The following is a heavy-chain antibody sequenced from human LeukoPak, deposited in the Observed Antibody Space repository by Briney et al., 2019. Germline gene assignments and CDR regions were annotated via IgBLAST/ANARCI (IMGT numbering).Heavy chain of an antibody. CDR1: GFTVTSNY. D-gene: IGHD3-10*01. J-gene: IGHJ4*02. V-gene: IGHV3-66*01. CDR3: ARGQIYGTGSYFFDH. Sequence: GGSLRLSCAASGFTVTSNYMSGVRQTPGQGRLEWVSVIYTDGRTFYTGSVTGRFTISRDNSKNTLYLQMNSLRAEDTAVYYCARGQIYGTGSYFFDHWGQGTLVTVSS. CDR2: IYTDGRT.